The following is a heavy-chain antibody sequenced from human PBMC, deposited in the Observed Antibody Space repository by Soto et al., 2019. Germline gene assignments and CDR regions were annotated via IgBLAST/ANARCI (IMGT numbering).Heavy chain of an antibody. CDR1: GYSFTNYW. CDR3: SRHAPWELWFRVDY. Sequence: GESLKISCQGSGYSFTNYWIAWVRQKPGKGLEWMGIIYPGDSDTRYSPSFQGQVTISVDKSISSAYLQWSSLKTSDTAMYYCSRHAPWELWFRVDYWGQGTLVTVAS. J-gene: IGHJ4*02. CDR2: IYPGDSDT. D-gene: IGHD1-26*01. V-gene: IGHV5-51*01.